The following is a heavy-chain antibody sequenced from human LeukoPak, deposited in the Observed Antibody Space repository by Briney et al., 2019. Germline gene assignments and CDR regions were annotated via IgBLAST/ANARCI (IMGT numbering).Heavy chain of an antibody. Sequence: SVTVSCKASGGTFSSYAISWVRQAPGQGLEWMGGISPIFGTANYAQKFQRRVTITADESTSTAYMELSSLRSEDTAVYYCARPLGYCSSTSCPHDAFDIWGQGPMVTVSS. D-gene: IGHD2-2*01. CDR3: ARPLGYCSSTSCPHDAFDI. CDR1: GGTFSSYA. V-gene: IGHV1-69*01. J-gene: IGHJ3*02. CDR2: ISPIFGTA.